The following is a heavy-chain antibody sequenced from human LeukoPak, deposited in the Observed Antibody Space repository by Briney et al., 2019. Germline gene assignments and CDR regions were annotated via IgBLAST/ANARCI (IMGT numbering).Heavy chain of an antibody. CDR1: GFTFSTYN. CDR3: ARDPYSGNYGNYYYYYMDV. CDR2: ITSSSSYI. D-gene: IGHD1-26*01. J-gene: IGHJ6*03. V-gene: IGHV3-21*06. Sequence: GGSLRLSCAASGFTFSTYNMNWVRHAPGKGLEWISSITSSSSYIYYADSVKGRFTISRDNAKNSLFLQMNNLSPDDTAVYFCARDPYSGNYGNYYYYYMDVWGKGNTVTGSS.